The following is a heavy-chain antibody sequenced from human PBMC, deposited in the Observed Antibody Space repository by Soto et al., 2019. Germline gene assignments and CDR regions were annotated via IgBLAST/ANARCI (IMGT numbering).Heavy chain of an antibody. V-gene: IGHV3-33*01. Sequence: GGSLRLSCAASGFTFSSYGMHWVRQAPGKGLEWVAVIWYDGSNKYYADSVKGRFTISRDNSKNTLYLQMNSLRAEDTAVYYCARDRKSYDFWSGYLNYYYYYGMDVWGQGTTVTVSS. D-gene: IGHD3-3*01. J-gene: IGHJ6*02. CDR3: ARDRKSYDFWSGYLNYYYYYGMDV. CDR2: IWYDGSNK. CDR1: GFTFSSYG.